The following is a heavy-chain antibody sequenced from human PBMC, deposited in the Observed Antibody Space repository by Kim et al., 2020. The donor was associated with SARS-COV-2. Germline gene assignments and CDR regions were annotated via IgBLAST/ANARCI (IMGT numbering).Heavy chain of an antibody. J-gene: IGHJ2*01. V-gene: IGHV5-51*01. CDR2: INPRDSAT. CDR1: GYSLTSDW. Sequence: GESLKISCKASGYSLTSDWIGWVRQKPGKGLEWLGIINPRDSATRYSPSFQGQVTISVPKSLSVAFLQWSSLNASDTAVYYCARQADFSSRIGALCWYF. CDR3: ARQADFSSRIGALCWYF. D-gene: IGHD2-2*01.